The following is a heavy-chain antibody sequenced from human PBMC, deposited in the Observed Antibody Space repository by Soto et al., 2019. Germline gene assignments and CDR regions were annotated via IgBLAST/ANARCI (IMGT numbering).Heavy chain of an antibody. CDR1: GYTFTSYG. V-gene: IGHV1-18*01. D-gene: IGHD5-18*01. CDR2: ISAYNGNT. J-gene: IGHJ6*02. Sequence: QVQLVQSGAEVKKPGASVKVSCKASGYTFTSYGISWVRQAPGQGLEWMGWISAYNGNTNYAQKLQGRVTMTTDTSTSTAYMDLRSLRADDTAVYYCARDPRLTVDTDSYYGMDVWGQGTTVTVSS. CDR3: ARDPRLTVDTDSYYGMDV.